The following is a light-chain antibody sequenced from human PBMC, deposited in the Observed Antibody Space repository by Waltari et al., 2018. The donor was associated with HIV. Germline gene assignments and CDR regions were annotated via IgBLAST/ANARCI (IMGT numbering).Light chain of an antibody. V-gene: IGKV4-1*01. J-gene: IGKJ1*01. CDR1: QSILSNSNKKNY. CDR3: QQYYRTPPA. CDR2: WAS. Sequence: DVVMTQSPDALVGSLGERVTINCKSSQSILSNSNKKNYLAWYQQRPGQPPKLLVYWASTRESGVPARFSGSGSGTDFTLTISNLQAEDVAIYYCQQYYRTPPAFGQGTKVEI.